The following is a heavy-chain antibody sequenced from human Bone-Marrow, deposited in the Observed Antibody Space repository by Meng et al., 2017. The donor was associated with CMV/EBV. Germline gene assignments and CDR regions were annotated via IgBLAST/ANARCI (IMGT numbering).Heavy chain of an antibody. V-gene: IGHV1-69*02. CDR1: GYTFTGYY. Sequence: SVKVSCKASGYTFTGYYMHWVRQAPGQGLEWMGRIIPILGIANYAQKFQGRVTITADKSTSTAYMELSSLRSEDTAVYYCAGGYCSSTSCYNSNYGMDVWGQGTTVTVSS. CDR3: AGGYCSSTSCYNSNYGMDV. D-gene: IGHD2-2*02. CDR2: IIPILGIA. J-gene: IGHJ6*02.